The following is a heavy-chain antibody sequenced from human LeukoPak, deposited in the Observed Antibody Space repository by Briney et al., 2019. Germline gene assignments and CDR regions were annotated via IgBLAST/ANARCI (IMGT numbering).Heavy chain of an antibody. J-gene: IGHJ5*02. D-gene: IGHD2-21*02. CDR2: IFYSGNT. CDR1: GGSISSYC. CDR3: ARGDDCGGDCWLSWFDP. V-gene: IGHV4-59*01. Sequence: PSETLSLTCTVSGGSISSYCWSWIRQPPGKGLEWIGYIFYSGNTHYNPSLKSRVTMSVDTSKNQFSLKVTSVTAADTAVYFCARGDDCGGDCWLSWFDPWGQGTLVTVSS.